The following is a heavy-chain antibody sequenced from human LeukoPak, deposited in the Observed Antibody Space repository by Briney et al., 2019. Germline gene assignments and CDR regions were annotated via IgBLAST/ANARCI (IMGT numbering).Heavy chain of an antibody. CDR2: ISGSGGST. CDR3: AKGQQQLGWFDP. CDR1: GFTFSSYA. Sequence: GGSLRLSCAASGFTFSSYAMSWVRQAPGKGLEWVSAISGSGGSTYYADSVKGRFAISRDNSKNTLYLQMNSLRAEDTAVYYCAKGQQQLGWFDPWGQGTLVTVSS. V-gene: IGHV3-23*01. J-gene: IGHJ5*02. D-gene: IGHD6-13*01.